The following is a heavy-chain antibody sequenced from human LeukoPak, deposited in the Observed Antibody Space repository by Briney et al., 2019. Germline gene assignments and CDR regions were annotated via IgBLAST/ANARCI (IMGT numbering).Heavy chain of an antibody. CDR3: AREPGSIAAAGTFDY. V-gene: IGHV3-7*03. CDR2: IKQDGSEK. CDR1: GCTFSGYW. Sequence: PGGSLRLSCAASGCTFSGYWMSWVRQAPGKGLEWVANIKQDGSEKYYVDSVKGRFTISRDNAKNSLYLQMNSLRAEDTAVYYCAREPGSIAAAGTFDYWGQGPLVTVSS. J-gene: IGHJ4*02. D-gene: IGHD6-13*01.